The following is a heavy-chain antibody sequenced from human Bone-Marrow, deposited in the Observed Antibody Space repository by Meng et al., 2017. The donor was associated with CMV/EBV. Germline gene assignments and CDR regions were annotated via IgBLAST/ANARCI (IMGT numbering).Heavy chain of an antibody. Sequence: SLRLSWAASGFIFSSFAMTWVRQAPGKGLEWVSTIHYHGNDYGDSVKGRFTVSRDDAKNMVYLQMNSLRDEDTAVYYCVKGRSLFDYWGRGTLVTVSS. CDR1: GFIFSSFA. CDR3: VKGRSLFDY. CDR2: IHYHGN. V-gene: IGHV3-23*03. J-gene: IGHJ4*02.